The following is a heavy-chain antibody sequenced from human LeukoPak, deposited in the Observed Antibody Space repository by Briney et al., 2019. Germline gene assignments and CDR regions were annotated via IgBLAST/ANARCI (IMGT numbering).Heavy chain of an antibody. D-gene: IGHD7-27*01. CDR2: INPNSGGT. J-gene: IGHJ4*02. Sequence: XQAPXXGLECMGWINPNSGGTKFAQKFQGRVTITRDTSISTAYMELSRLRSDDTAVYYCATLLGFDYWGQGSLVTVSS. CDR3: ATLLGFDY. V-gene: IGHV1-2*02.